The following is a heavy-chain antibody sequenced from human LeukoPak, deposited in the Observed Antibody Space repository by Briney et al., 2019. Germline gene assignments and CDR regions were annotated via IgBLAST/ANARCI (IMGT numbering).Heavy chain of an antibody. J-gene: IGHJ6*02. Sequence: PGGSLRLSCAASGFTVSSNYMSWVRQAPGKGLEWVSVIYSGGSTYYADSVKGRFTISRDNSKNTLYLQMNSLRAEDTAVYYCAKCRGGNYYYGMDVWGQGTTVTVSS. CDR1: GFTVSSNY. D-gene: IGHD3-10*01. CDR3: AKCRGGNYYYGMDV. V-gene: IGHV3-66*02. CDR2: IYSGGST.